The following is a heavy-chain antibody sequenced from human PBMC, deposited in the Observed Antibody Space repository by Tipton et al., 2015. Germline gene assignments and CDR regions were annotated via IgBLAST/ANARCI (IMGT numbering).Heavy chain of an antibody. J-gene: IGHJ3*02. CDR1: GYTFINYG. V-gene: IGHV1-18*01. D-gene: IGHD6-19*01. CDR2: ISVYNGKT. Sequence: QVQLVQSGPEVKKPGASVKVSCKASGYTFINYGINWVRQAPGQGLEWMGWISVYNGKTNHAQKLQGRVTMTTDTSTSTAYMELRGLRSDDTAVYYCARDRKGVEEDIRLIALASDGFDIWGQGTMVTVSS. CDR3: ARDRKGVEEDIRLIALASDGFDI.